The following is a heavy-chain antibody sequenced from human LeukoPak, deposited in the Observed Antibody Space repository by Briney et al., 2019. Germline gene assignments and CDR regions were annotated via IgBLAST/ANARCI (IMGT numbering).Heavy chain of an antibody. V-gene: IGHV3-30-3*01. CDR2: ISYDGSNK. CDR1: GFTFSSYA. Sequence: GGSLRLSCAASGFTFSSYAMHWVRQAPGKGLEWVAVISYDGSNKYYADSVKGRFTISRDNSKNTLYLQMNSLRAEDTAVYYCANPTLGYWGQGTLVTVSS. CDR3: ANPTLGY. D-gene: IGHD3-16*01. J-gene: IGHJ4*02.